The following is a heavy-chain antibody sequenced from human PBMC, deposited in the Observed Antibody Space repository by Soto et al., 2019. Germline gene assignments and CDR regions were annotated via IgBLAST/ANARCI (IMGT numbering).Heavy chain of an antibody. CDR1: GFTFSSYS. V-gene: IGHV3-21*01. CDR2: ISSSSSYI. CDR3: ARDGVYGGSGSGMDV. D-gene: IGHD3-10*01. J-gene: IGHJ6*04. Sequence: EVQLVESGGGLVKPGGSLRLSCAASGFTFSSYSMNWVRQAPGKGLEWVSSISSSSSYIYYADSVKGRFAISRDNAKNSLYLQMNSLSAEDTAVYYCARDGVYGGSGSGMDVWGKGTTVTVSS.